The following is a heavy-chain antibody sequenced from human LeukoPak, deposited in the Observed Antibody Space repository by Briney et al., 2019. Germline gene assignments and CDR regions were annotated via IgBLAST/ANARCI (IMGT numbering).Heavy chain of an antibody. J-gene: IGHJ4*02. CDR1: GFTFTSSA. D-gene: IGHD5-24*01. Sequence: SVKVSCKASGFTFTSSAMQWVRQARGQRLEWIGWIVVGSGNTNYAQKFQERVTITRDMSTSTAYMELSSLRSEDTAVYYCARDRTRDGYNFFDYWGQGTLVTVSS. V-gene: IGHV1-58*02. CDR2: IVVGSGNT. CDR3: ARDRTRDGYNFFDY.